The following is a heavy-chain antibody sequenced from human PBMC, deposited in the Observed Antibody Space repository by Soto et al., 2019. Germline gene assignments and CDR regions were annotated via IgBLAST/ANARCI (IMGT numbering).Heavy chain of an antibody. Sequence: QVHLVQSGAEVKKPGASVKVSCKGSGYAFTTYGITWVRQAPGQGLAWMGWISAHNGNTNYAQKRQGRVTVTRDTSTSTAYMELRSLRSDDTAGYYCARGRYGDYWGQGALVTVSS. D-gene: IGHD1-1*01. V-gene: IGHV1-18*01. CDR2: ISAHNGNT. J-gene: IGHJ4*02. CDR1: GYAFTTYG. CDR3: ARGRYGDY.